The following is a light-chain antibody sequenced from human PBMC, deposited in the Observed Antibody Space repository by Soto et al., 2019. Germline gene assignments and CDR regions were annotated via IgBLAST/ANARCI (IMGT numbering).Light chain of an antibody. CDR1: SRDVGNYNP. CDR2: EVT. V-gene: IGLV2-23*02. Sequence: QSVLTQPASVSGSPGQSITISCTGTSRDVGNYNPVSWYQQHPDKAPKLIIYEVTERPSGVSDRFSGSKSGNTASLTISGLQADDEADYYCCSDAGSGSLVVVFGGGTQLTVL. CDR3: CSDAGSGSLVVV. J-gene: IGLJ3*02.